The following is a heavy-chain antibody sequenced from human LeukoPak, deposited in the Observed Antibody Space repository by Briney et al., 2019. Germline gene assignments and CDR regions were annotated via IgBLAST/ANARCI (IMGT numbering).Heavy chain of an antibody. CDR2: IDKSGRT. V-gene: IGHV4-4*07. D-gene: IGHD4-17*01. Sequence: SETLSLTCTVSGGSISSYYWSWIRQPAVKGLEWIGRIDKSGRTNYSPTLKSRVTMSVDTSKNQFSLKLNSMTAADTALYYCAREYGAFDYWGQGTLVTVSS. CDR3: AREYGAFDY. CDR1: GGSISSYY. J-gene: IGHJ4*02.